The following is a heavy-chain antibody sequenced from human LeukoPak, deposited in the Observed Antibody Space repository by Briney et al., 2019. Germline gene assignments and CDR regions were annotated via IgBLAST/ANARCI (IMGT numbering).Heavy chain of an antibody. J-gene: IGHJ6*02. Sequence: ASVKVSCKASGLSLTGYYMHWVRQAPGQGLEWMGWINPNNGGTTYAQKFQGRVTMTTDTSISTAYMDLRRLSSDDTAVYYCAREVGSMDVWGQGTTVTVSS. CDR1: GLSLTGYY. CDR3: AREVGSMDV. CDR2: INPNNGGT. D-gene: IGHD7-27*01. V-gene: IGHV1-2*02.